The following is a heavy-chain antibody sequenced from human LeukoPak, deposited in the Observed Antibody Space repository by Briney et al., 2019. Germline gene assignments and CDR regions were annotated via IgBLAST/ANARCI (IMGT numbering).Heavy chain of an antibody. Sequence: ASVKVSCKASGYTFTGYYMHWVRQAPGQGLEWMGRINPNSGGTNYAQKFQGRVTMTRDTSISTAYMELSRLRSDDTAVYYCARGAVAGTEGLGSFPIDWDQGTLVTVSS. V-gene: IGHV1-2*06. CDR1: GYTFTGYY. CDR2: INPNSGGT. J-gene: IGHJ4*02. D-gene: IGHD6-19*01. CDR3: ARGAVAGTEGLGSFPID.